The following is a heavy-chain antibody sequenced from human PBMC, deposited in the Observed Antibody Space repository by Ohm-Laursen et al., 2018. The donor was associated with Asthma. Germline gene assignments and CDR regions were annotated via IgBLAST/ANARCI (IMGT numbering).Heavy chain of an antibody. V-gene: IGHV4-59*07. J-gene: IGHJ6*02. CDR3: ARVITMVRGVYYYGMDV. Sequence: SDTLSLTCTVSGGSISSYYWSWIRQPPGKGLEWTGHIYYSGSTTYNPSLKSRVTISVDTSKNQFSLKLSSVTAADTAVYYCARVITMVRGVYYYGMDVWGQGTTVTVSS. CDR1: GGSISSYY. CDR2: IYYSGST. D-gene: IGHD3-10*01.